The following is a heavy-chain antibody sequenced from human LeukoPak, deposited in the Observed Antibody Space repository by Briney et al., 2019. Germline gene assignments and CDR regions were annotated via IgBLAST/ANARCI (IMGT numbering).Heavy chain of an antibody. CDR1: GGSISSGGYF. CDR3: ARGLKSVVPAARVVWFDP. D-gene: IGHD2-2*01. J-gene: IGHJ5*02. V-gene: IGHV4-31*03. Sequence: PSQTLSLTCTVSGGSISSGGYFWSWIRQHPGKGLEWIGYIYYSGSTNYNPSLKSRVTISVDTSKNQFSLKLSSVTAADTAVYYCARGLKSVVPAARVVWFDPWGQGTLVTVSS. CDR2: IYYSGST.